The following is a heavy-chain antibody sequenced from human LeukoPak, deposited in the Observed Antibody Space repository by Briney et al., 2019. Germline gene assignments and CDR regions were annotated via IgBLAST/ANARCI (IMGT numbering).Heavy chain of an antibody. D-gene: IGHD5-24*01. CDR3: AKCGDGYNSGYYYYHMDV. Sequence: PGGSLGLSCAASGFTFSSYAMTWVRQAPGKGLEWVSAISGSGGSTYYADSVKGQFTISRDNSKNTLFLQMNSLRAEDTAVYYCAKCGDGYNSGYYYYHMDVWGKGTTVTVSS. J-gene: IGHJ6*03. CDR1: GFTFSSYA. V-gene: IGHV3-23*01. CDR2: ISGSGGST.